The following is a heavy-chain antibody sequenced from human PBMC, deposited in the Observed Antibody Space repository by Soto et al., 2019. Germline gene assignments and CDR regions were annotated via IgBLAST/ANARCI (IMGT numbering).Heavy chain of an antibody. Sequence: SETLSLTCTVSGGSISSYYWSWIRQPPGKGLEWIGYIYYSGSTNYNPSLKSRVTISVDTSKNQFSLKLSSVTAADTAVYYCAGEYSSSDHYYYYYYMDVWGKGTTVTVSS. CDR2: IYYSGST. J-gene: IGHJ6*03. V-gene: IGHV4-59*01. CDR1: GGSISSYY. CDR3: AGEYSSSDHYYYYYYMDV. D-gene: IGHD6-6*01.